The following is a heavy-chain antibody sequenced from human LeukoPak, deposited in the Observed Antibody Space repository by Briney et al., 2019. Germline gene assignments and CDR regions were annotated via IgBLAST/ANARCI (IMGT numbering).Heavy chain of an antibody. CDR2: IKQDGSGK. J-gene: IGHJ5*02. V-gene: IGHV3-7*01. CDR3: ARDDCSSISCYHNWFDP. Sequence: GGSLRLSCAASGFTFSSYWMSWVRQAPGKGLEWVANIKQDGSGKYYVDSVKGRFTISRDNAKNSLYLQMNSLRAEDTAVYYCARDDCSSISCYHNWFDPWGQGTLVTVSS. CDR1: GFTFSSYW. D-gene: IGHD2-2*01.